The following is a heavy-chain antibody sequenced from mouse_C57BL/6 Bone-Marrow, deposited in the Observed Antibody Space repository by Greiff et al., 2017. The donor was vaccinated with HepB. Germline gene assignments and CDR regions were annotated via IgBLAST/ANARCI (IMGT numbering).Heavy chain of an antibody. V-gene: IGHV5-15*01. J-gene: IGHJ4*01. CDR2: ISNLAYSI. Sequence: EVHLVESGGGLVQPGGSLKLSCAASGFTFSDYGMAWVRQAPRKGPEWVAFISNLAYSIYYADTVTGRFTISRENAKNTLYLEMSSLRSEDTAMYYCARLLLLRCYAMDYWGQGTSVTVSS. D-gene: IGHD1-1*01. CDR1: GFTFSDYG. CDR3: ARLLLLRCYAMDY.